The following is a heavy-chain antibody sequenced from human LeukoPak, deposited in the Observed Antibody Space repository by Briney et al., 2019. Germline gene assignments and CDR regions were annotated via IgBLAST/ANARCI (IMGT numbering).Heavy chain of an antibody. J-gene: IGHJ4*02. D-gene: IGHD2-2*03. Sequence: GGSLRLSCAVSGFPFSRYWMSWVRQAPGKGLEWVANIQQDGSEKSYVDSVKGRFTISRDNAKNSLYLQMNSLRAEDTAVYYCARGGAYGSFDYWGQGTLVTVSS. CDR3: ARGGAYGSFDY. CDR2: IQQDGSEK. V-gene: IGHV3-7*01. CDR1: GFPFSRYW.